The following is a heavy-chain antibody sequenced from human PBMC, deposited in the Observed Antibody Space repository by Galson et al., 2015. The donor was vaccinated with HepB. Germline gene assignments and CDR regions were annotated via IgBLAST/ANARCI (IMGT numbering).Heavy chain of an antibody. D-gene: IGHD2-15*01. J-gene: IGHJ4*02. CDR3: ARSRHCSGGSCYSGSDY. V-gene: IGHV1-18*04. CDR2: ISAYNGNT. CDR1: GYTFTSYG. Sequence: SVKVSCKASGYTFTSYGISWVRQAPGQGLEWMGWISAYNGNTNYAQKLQGRVTMTTDTSTSTAYMELRSLRSDDTAVYYCARSRHCSGGSCYSGSDYWGQGTLVTVSS.